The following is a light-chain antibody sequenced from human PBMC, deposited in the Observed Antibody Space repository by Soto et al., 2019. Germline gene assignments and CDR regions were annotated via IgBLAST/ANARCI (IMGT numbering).Light chain of an antibody. CDR3: AAWDDSLNGHVV. CDR2: SNN. J-gene: IGLJ2*01. Sequence: QSVLTQPPSVSETPGQRVVLSCSGSTSNIGSNTVNWYQQLPGTAPKLLIYSNNQRPSGVPDRFSGSKSGTSASLAISGLQSEDEADYYCAAWDDSLNGHVVFGGGTKLTVL. CDR1: TSNIGSNT. V-gene: IGLV1-44*01.